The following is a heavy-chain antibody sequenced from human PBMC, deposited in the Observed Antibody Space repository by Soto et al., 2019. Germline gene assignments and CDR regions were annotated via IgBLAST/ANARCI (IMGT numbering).Heavy chain of an antibody. CDR1: GYTFTTYD. CDR3: ARERKFDFWRKGLDV. V-gene: IGHV1-8*01. J-gene: IGHJ6*02. D-gene: IGHD3-3*01. CDR2: MDPNSGST. Sequence: WASVKVSCKASGYTFTTYDINWKKKKNQQGLEWLGWMDPNSGSTGYAQNFQGRITMTRNISRNTAHMELSSLQSEDTAVYYCARERKFDFWRKGLDVWGQGTTVTVSS.